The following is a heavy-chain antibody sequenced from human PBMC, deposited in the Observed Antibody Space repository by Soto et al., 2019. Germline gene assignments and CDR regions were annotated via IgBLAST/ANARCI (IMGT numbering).Heavy chain of an antibody. Sequence: QVQLQESGPGLVRPSQTLSLTCTVSAGSISTINYYWSWIRQHPEKGLEWIGYISYSGSTFYHSSLKSRVTISLDTSKKQFSLTLTSVTAADTAVYYCARSAQRDGFDPWGQGTIVTVSS. CDR3: ARSAQRDGFDP. CDR1: AGSISTINYY. D-gene: IGHD1-1*01. V-gene: IGHV4-31*03. CDR2: ISYSGST. J-gene: IGHJ3*01.